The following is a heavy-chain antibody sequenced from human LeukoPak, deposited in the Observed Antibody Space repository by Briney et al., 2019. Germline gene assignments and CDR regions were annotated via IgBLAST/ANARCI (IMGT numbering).Heavy chain of an antibody. Sequence: SETLSLTCAVYGGSFSGYYWSWIRQPPGKGLEWIGEINHSGSTNYNPSLKSRVTISVDTSKNQFSLKLSSVTAADTAVYYCARGRPSTAASLTLGYAFDIWGQGTMVTVSS. J-gene: IGHJ3*02. CDR1: GGSFSGYY. CDR2: INHSGST. D-gene: IGHD6-6*01. V-gene: IGHV4-34*01. CDR3: ARGRPSTAASLTLGYAFDI.